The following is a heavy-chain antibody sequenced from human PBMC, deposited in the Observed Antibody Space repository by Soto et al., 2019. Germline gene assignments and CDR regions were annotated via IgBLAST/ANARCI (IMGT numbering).Heavy chain of an antibody. V-gene: IGHV3-21*01. Sequence: EVQLVESGGSLVKPGGSMRLSCAASGFTFSSYSMNWVRQAPGKGLEWVSSISSSSSYIYYADSVKGRFTISRDNAKNSLYLQMNSLRAEDTAVYYCARDEEYCSSTSCYGRAFDIWGQGTMVTVSS. D-gene: IGHD2-2*01. J-gene: IGHJ3*02. CDR3: ARDEEYCSSTSCYGRAFDI. CDR2: ISSSSSYI. CDR1: GFTFSSYS.